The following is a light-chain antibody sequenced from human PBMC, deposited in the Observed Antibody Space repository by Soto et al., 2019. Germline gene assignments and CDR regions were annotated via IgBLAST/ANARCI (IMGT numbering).Light chain of an antibody. CDR1: QSIASY. V-gene: IGKV1-39*01. Sequence: DVQMTQSPSSLSASVGDRFTITCLASQSIASYLNWYQQRPGKAPKLLIYAASNLESGVPSRFSGSGSETDFTLTISSLQPEDFATYYCQETYRSPVTFGQGTKVDIK. J-gene: IGKJ2*01. CDR3: QETYRSPVT. CDR2: AAS.